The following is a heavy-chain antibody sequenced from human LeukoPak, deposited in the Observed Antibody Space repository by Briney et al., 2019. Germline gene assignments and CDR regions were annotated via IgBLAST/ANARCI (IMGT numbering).Heavy chain of an antibody. CDR3: AGATYYYDSSGYYNI. J-gene: IGHJ3*02. CDR1: GFTFSSYW. D-gene: IGHD3-22*01. CDR2: INSDGSST. Sequence: EGSLRLSCAASGFTFSSYWMHWVRQAPGKGLVWVSRINSDGSSTSYADSVKGRFTISRDNAKNTLYLQMNSLRAEDTAVYYCAGATYYYDSSGYYNIWGQGTMVTVSS. V-gene: IGHV3-74*01.